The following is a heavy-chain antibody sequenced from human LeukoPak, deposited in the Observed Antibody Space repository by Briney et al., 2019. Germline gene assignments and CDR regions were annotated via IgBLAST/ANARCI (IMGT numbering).Heavy chain of an antibody. V-gene: IGHV4-34*01. J-gene: IGHJ4*02. Sequence: IPSETLSLTCAVYGGSLSGYYWSWIRQPPGKGLEWIGEINHNGSTNYNPSLKGRVTISVDTSKNQFSLKLSSVTAADTAVYSCARGLRGTTVTTAFDYWGQGTLVTVSS. CDR2: INHNGST. D-gene: IGHD4-17*01. CDR3: ARGLRGTTVTTAFDY. CDR1: GGSLSGYY.